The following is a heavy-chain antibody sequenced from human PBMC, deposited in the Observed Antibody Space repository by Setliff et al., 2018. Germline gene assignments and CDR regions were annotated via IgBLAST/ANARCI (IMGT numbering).Heavy chain of an antibody. J-gene: IGHJ4*02. Sequence: GSLRLSCAASGFTFSSYEMNWVRQAPGKGLEWVSYISSSGSTIYYADPVKGRFTISRDNVKNSLFLQMNSLRAEDTAVYYCVRDLHWGFDYWGLGTLVTVSS. D-gene: IGHD7-27*01. V-gene: IGHV3-48*03. CDR2: ISSSGSTI. CDR3: VRDLHWGFDY. CDR1: GFTFSSYE.